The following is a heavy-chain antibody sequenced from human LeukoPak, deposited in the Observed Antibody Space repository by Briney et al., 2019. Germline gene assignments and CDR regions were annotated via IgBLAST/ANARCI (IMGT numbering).Heavy chain of an antibody. J-gene: IGHJ6*02. CDR1: GYTLTELS. CDR3: ARATMVRGVSQSYYYYGMDV. Sequence: GASVEVSCKVSGYTLTELSMHWVRQAPGKGLEWMGGFDPEDGETIYAQKFQSRVTMTEDTSTDTAYMELSSLRSEDTAVYYCARATMVRGVSQSYYYYGMDVWGQGTTVTVSS. CDR2: FDPEDGET. D-gene: IGHD3-10*01. V-gene: IGHV1-24*01.